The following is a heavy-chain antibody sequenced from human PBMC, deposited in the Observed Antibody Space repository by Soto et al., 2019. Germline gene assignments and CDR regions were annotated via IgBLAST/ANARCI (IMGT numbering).Heavy chain of an antibody. CDR2: IIPIFGTA. D-gene: IGHD6-6*01. V-gene: IGHV1-69*06. CDR3: ARGGIAARPVSWFDP. Sequence: ASVKVSCKASGGTFSSYAISWVRQAPGQGLEWMGGIIPIFGTANYAQKFQGRVTITADKSTSTAYMELSSLRSEDTAVYYCARGGIAARPVSWFDPWGQGTLVTAPQ. J-gene: IGHJ5*02. CDR1: GGTFSSYA.